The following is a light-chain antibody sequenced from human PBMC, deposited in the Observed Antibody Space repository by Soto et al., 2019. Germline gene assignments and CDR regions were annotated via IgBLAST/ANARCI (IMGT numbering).Light chain of an antibody. Sequence: EIVLTQSPGTLSLSPGERATLSCGASQSVSSSYLAWYQQKPGQTPRLLIYGASGRATGIPDRFSGSGSGTVFTLTISRLEPEDFAVYYCQQYGSSPPVTFGQGTRLEIK. CDR3: QQYGSSPPVT. V-gene: IGKV3-20*01. CDR2: GAS. CDR1: QSVSSSY. J-gene: IGKJ5*01.